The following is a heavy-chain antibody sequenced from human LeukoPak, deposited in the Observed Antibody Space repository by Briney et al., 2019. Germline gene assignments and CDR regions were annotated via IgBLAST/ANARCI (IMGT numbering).Heavy chain of an antibody. J-gene: IGHJ4*02. Sequence: ASVKVSCKASGYTFTSYGISWVRQAPGQGLEWMGWISAYNGNTNYAQKLQGRVTMTTDTSTSTAYMELRSLRSDDTAVYYCARDPRITIFGVVITGDYFDYWGQGTLVTVSS. D-gene: IGHD3-3*01. V-gene: IGHV1-18*01. CDR1: GYTFTSYG. CDR3: ARDPRITIFGVVITGDYFDY. CDR2: ISAYNGNT.